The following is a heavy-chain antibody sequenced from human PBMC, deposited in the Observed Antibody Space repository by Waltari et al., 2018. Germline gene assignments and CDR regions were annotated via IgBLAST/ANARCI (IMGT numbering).Heavy chain of an antibody. Sequence: QLQLQESGPGLVKPSETLSLTCTVSGGSVSSSSYYWGWIRQPPGKGLEWIGSIYYSGTTYYNPSLKSRVTISVDTSKNQFSLKLSSVTAAETAVYYCARLSIATPLFDYWGQGTLLTVSS. CDR3: ARLSIATPLFDY. V-gene: IGHV4-39*01. J-gene: IGHJ4*02. CDR1: GGSVSSSSYY. CDR2: IYYSGTT. D-gene: IGHD6-13*01.